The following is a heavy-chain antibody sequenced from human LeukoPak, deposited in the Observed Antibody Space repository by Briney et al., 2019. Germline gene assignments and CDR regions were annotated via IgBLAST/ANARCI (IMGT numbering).Heavy chain of an antibody. J-gene: IGHJ4*02. CDR1: GFSISSGYY. D-gene: IGHD3-22*01. CDR2: FYHSGST. V-gene: IGHV4-38-2*02. CDR3: ARQLYDSSGYSDY. Sequence: SETLSLTCTVSGFSISSGYYWVWIRQSPGKGLEWLGSFYHSGSTYYNPSLKSRVTISEDTSKNQFSLKLRSVTAADTAVYYCARQLYDSSGYSDYWGQGTLVTVSS.